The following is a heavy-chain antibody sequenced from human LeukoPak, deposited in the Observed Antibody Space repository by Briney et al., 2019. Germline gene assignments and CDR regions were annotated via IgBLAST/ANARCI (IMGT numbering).Heavy chain of an antibody. Sequence: SETLSLTCTVSGGSISSTSYYWGWIRQSPGKGLEWIGSIYYSGSTYYNPSLKSRVTISVDTSKNQFSLKLSSVTAADTAVYYCARLSRTENYMVRGVYYFDYWGQGTLVTVSS. CDR3: ARLSRTENYMVRGVYYFDY. V-gene: IGHV4-39*07. J-gene: IGHJ4*02. CDR1: GGSISSTSYY. D-gene: IGHD3-10*01. CDR2: IYYSGST.